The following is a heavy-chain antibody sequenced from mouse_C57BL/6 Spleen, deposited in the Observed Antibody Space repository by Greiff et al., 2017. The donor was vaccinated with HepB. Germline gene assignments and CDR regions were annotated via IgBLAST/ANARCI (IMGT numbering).Heavy chain of an antibody. Sequence: VKLQESGAELMKPGASVKLSCKASGYTFTGYWIEWVKQRPGHGLEWIGEILPGSGSTNYNEKFKGKATFTADTSSNTAYMQLSSLTTEDSAIYYCARPNYYGSSPYYAMDYWGQGTSVTVSS. J-gene: IGHJ4*01. D-gene: IGHD1-1*01. V-gene: IGHV1-9*01. CDR1: GYTFTGYW. CDR2: ILPGSGST. CDR3: ARPNYYGSSPYYAMDY.